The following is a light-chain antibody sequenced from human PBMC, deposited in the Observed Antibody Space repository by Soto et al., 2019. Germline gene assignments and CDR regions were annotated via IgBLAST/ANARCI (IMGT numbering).Light chain of an antibody. CDR3: NSYAGSNNVI. J-gene: IGLJ2*01. V-gene: IGLV2-8*01. CDR1: SSDVGGYNY. CDR2: EVT. Sequence: QSVLTQPPSASGSPGQSVTISCTVTSSDVGGYNYVSWFQQHPGKAPKLIIYEVTKRPSGVPDRFSGSKSVNTASLTVSGLQGEDEADYYCNSYAGSNNVIFGGGTKVTVL.